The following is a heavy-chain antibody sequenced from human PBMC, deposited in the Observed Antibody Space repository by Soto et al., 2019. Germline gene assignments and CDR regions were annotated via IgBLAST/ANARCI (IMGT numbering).Heavy chain of an antibody. CDR2: IYHSGST. CDR3: AAGGGLPRYS. V-gene: IGHV4-30-2*01. J-gene: IGHJ4*02. CDR1: GGSISSGGYS. D-gene: IGHD5-12*01. Sequence: QLQLQESGSGLVKPSQTLSLTCAVSGGSISSGGYSWSWIRQPPGKGLEWIGYIYHSGSTYYNPSRKSRVSISVDRSENQFSLKLSSVAAADTAVYYCAAGGGLPRYSWGQGTLVTVSS.